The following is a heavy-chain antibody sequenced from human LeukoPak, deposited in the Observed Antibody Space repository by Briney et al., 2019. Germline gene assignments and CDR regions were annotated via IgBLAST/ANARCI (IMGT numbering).Heavy chain of an antibody. CDR3: ARDRILPTGYYWHYMDV. V-gene: IGHV1-2*02. CDR1: GYTFTGYY. Sequence: GASVKVSCKASGYTFTGYYMHWVRQAPGQGLEWMGWINPNSGGTNYAQKFQGRVTMTWDTSIRTACMELSRLRSDDTAVYYCARDRILPTGYYWHYMDVWGKGTTVTISS. J-gene: IGHJ6*03. CDR2: INPNSGGT.